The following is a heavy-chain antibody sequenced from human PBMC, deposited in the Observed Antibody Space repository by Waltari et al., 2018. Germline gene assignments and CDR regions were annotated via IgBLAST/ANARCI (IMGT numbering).Heavy chain of an antibody. CDR3: ARAFITIFGVVIIPKNWFDP. Sequence: QLQLQESGPGLVKPSETLSLTCTVSGGSISSSSYYWGWIRQPPGKGLEWIGSIYYSGSTYYNPSLKSRVTISVDTSKNQFSLKLSSVTAADTAVYYCARAFITIFGVVIIPKNWFDPWGQGTLVIVSS. CDR1: GGSISSSSYY. D-gene: IGHD3-3*01. J-gene: IGHJ5*02. CDR2: IYYSGST. V-gene: IGHV4-39*07.